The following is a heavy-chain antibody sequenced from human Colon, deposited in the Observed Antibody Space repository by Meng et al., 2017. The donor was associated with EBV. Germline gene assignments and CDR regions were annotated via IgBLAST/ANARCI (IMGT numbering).Heavy chain of an antibody. CDR1: GGSINSGDYY. CDR3: ARNYYFDY. J-gene: IGHJ4*02. CDR2: IYYTGST. Sequence: QVGLGVLGPGLVKPSQTLSLTCTVSGGSINSGDYYWSWIRQPPGKGLEWIGYIYYTGSTYYNPSLKSRVTISMDTSKNQFSLRLSSVTAADTAVYYCARNYYFDYWGQGTLVTVSS. V-gene: IGHV4-30-4*08.